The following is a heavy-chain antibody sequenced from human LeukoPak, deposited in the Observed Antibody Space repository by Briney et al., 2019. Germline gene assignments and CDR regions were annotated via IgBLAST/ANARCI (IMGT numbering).Heavy chain of an antibody. Sequence: GGSLRLSCAASEFTFSTYAMHWVRQAPGKGLEHVSAISSNGGSTYYANSVKGRFTISRDNFKSTLYLQMGSLRAEDMAVYYCARGNYYDSSGYSPFDYWGQGALVTVSS. V-gene: IGHV3-64*01. D-gene: IGHD3-22*01. CDR1: EFTFSTYA. J-gene: IGHJ4*02. CDR2: ISSNGGST. CDR3: ARGNYYDSSGYSPFDY.